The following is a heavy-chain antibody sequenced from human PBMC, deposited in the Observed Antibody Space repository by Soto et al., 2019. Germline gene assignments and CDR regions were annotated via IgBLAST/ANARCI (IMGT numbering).Heavy chain of an antibody. D-gene: IGHD2-2*01. CDR3: ARDRCSSTSCYLILSLYLDY. J-gene: IGHJ4*02. V-gene: IGHV3-33*01. CDR1: GFTFSSYG. Sequence: PGGSLRLSCAASGFTFSSYGMHWVRQAPGKGLEWVAVIWYDGSNKYYADSVKGRFTISRDNSKNTLYLQMNSLRAEDTAVYYCARDRCSSTSCYLILSLYLDYWGQGTLVTVSS. CDR2: IWYDGSNK.